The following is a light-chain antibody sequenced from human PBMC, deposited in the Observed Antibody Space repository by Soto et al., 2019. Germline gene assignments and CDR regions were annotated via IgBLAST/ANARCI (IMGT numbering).Light chain of an antibody. J-gene: IGLJ3*02. CDR2: GDS. V-gene: IGLV1-40*01. Sequence: QLVLTQPPSVSGAPGQRVTISCTGGSSNIGADYDVHWYQQLPGKAPKLLIYGDSNRPSGVPDRFSGSKSDTSASLAITGLQAEDEADYYCQSFDSRLSGSVFGGGTKLTVL. CDR3: QSFDSRLSGSV. CDR1: SSNIGADYD.